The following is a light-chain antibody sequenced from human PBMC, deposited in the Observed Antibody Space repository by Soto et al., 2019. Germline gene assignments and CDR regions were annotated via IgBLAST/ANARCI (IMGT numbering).Light chain of an antibody. Sequence: DTQMTQSPSSLSASVGDRVTITCQASQGIAKYLHWYQQKPGKAPKLLIYHASNLQTGVPSRFSGSGSGTDFTLTISSLQPEDIATYFCQQSDNLPLTFGGGTKGGYQ. J-gene: IGKJ4*01. CDR3: QQSDNLPLT. V-gene: IGKV1-33*01. CDR1: QGIAKY. CDR2: HAS.